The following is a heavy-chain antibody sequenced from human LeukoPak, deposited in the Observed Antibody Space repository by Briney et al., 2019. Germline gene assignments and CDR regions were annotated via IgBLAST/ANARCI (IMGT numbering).Heavy chain of an antibody. CDR2: IYYSGST. V-gene: IGHV4-30-4*08. CDR3: ARDSGPVVHYMDV. D-gene: IGHD3-10*01. J-gene: IGHJ6*03. CDR1: GGSISSGDYY. Sequence: SETLSLTCTVSGGSISSGDYYWSWIRQPPGKGLEWIGYIYYSGSTYYNPSLKSRVTISVDTSKNQFSLKLSSVTAADTAVYYCARDSGPVVHYMDVWGKGTTVTVSS.